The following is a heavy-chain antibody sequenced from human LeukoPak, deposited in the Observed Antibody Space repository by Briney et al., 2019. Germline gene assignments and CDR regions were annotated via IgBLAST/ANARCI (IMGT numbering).Heavy chain of an antibody. Sequence: ASVKVSCKTSGGTFSLYAISWVRQAPGQGLEWMGGIIPIFPPANYAQKFQGRVTITADKSTSTVYMQLSSLTSEDTAVYYCATTWGSYYDTMTGFDYWGQGTRVTVSS. CDR2: IIPIFPPA. CDR3: ATTWGSYYDTMTGFDY. J-gene: IGHJ4*02. CDR1: GGTFSLYA. V-gene: IGHV1-69*06. D-gene: IGHD3-9*01.